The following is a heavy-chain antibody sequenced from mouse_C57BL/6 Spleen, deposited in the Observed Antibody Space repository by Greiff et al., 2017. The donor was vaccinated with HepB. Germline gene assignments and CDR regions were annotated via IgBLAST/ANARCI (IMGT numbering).Heavy chain of an antibody. J-gene: IGHJ2*01. V-gene: IGHV1-82*01. Sequence: QVQLKESGPELVKPGASVKISCKASGYAFSSSWMNWVKQRPGKGLEWIGRIYPGDGDTNYNGKFKGKATLTADKSSSTAYMQLSSLTSEDSAVYFCARSCDYGSSFDYWGQGTTLTVSS. D-gene: IGHD1-1*01. CDR2: IYPGDGDT. CDR3: ARSCDYGSSFDY. CDR1: GYAFSSSW.